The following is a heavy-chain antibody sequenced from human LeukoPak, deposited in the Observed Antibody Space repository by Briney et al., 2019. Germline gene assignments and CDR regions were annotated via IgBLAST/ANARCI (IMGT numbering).Heavy chain of an antibody. CDR3: ARELGYSSGWYLDY. V-gene: IGHV4-38-2*02. CDR1: GYSISNGYY. CDR2: ISHRGST. Sequence: SETLSLTCTVSGYSISNGYYWGWIRQPPGKGLEWVGSISHRGSTYYNPSLRSRITISLDRSKQKFSLKLSSVTAADTAVYYCARELGYSSGWYLDYWGQGTLVTVSS. D-gene: IGHD6-19*01. J-gene: IGHJ4*02.